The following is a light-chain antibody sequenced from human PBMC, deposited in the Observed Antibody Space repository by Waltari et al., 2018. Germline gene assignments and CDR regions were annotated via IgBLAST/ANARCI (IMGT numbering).Light chain of an antibody. V-gene: IGKV1-17*01. Sequence: DIQMTQSPSSLSASVGDRITITCRATQGIRNDLNWYQQKPGKAPRRLIYDASTLQSGVPSRFSGSWSGTEFTLTISSLQPEDFATYYCLQHNDYPWTFGQGTKVDIK. CDR2: DAS. CDR3: LQHNDYPWT. J-gene: IGKJ1*01. CDR1: QGIRND.